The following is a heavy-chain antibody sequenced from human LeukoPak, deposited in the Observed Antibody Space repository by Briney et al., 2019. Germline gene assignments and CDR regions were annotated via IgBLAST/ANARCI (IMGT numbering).Heavy chain of an antibody. CDR3: ARDPYILDAA. J-gene: IGHJ5*02. Sequence: QAGGSLRLSCTASGLSISGYWTHWVRQAPGKGLVWLSRINSDGSGTDYADSVKGRFTVSRDNGKNTVYLRMSSLRAEDTAVYYCARDPYILDAAWGQGTLVTVSS. CDR2: INSDGSGT. V-gene: IGHV3-74*01. D-gene: IGHD3-16*01. CDR1: GLSISGYW.